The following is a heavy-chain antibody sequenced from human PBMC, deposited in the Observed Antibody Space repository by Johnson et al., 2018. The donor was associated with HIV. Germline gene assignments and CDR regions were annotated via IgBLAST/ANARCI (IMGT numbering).Heavy chain of an antibody. D-gene: IGHD2-2*01. V-gene: IGHV3-23*04. CDR2: PSGSCGST. J-gene: IGHJ3*02. CDR1: GFTFSIYA. Sequence: VRLVESGGGLVQPVGSLRLSCAASGFTFSIYALSWVRQAPGEWLDGVSAPSGSCGSTYFAVSVKGRFTISRDNSKNTLYLHMNSLRAEDTALYYCAKDRAMRQWKWDAFDIWGQGTMVTVSS. CDR3: AKDRAMRQWKWDAFDI.